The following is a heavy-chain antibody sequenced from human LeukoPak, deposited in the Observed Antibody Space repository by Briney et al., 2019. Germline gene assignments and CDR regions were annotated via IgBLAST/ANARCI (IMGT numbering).Heavy chain of an antibody. J-gene: IGHJ5*02. CDR2: ISGGST. Sequence: PSETLSLTCTVSGDSIKNSYWSWVRQPAGKGLEWIGRISGGSTDYNPSLKSRVTMSVDTSNNQFSLKLSSVTAADTAVYYCVRGVTMVRGGPWFDPWGQGTLVTVSS. CDR1: GDSIKNSY. CDR3: VRGVTMVRGGPWFDP. V-gene: IGHV4-4*07. D-gene: IGHD3-10*01.